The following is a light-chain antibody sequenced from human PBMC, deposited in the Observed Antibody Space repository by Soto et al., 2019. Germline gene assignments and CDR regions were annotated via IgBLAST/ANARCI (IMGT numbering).Light chain of an antibody. V-gene: IGLV2-14*01. CDR3: NSFTTSSIRFV. Sequence: QSVLTQPASVSGSPGQSITISCSGTSSDFALYNYVSWYQQHPGKAPKLMIYDVSHRPSGVSNRFSGSKSGNTASLTISGLQAEDEADYYCNSFTTSSIRFVFGTGTKLTVL. CDR1: SSDFALYNY. CDR2: DVS. J-gene: IGLJ1*01.